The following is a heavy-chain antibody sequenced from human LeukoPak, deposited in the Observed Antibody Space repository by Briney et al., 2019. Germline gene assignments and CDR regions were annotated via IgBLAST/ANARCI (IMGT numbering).Heavy chain of an antibody. J-gene: IGHJ4*02. V-gene: IGHV3-33*01. Sequence: GRSLRLSCAASGFTFSSYGMHWVRQAPGKGLEWVAVIWYDGSNKYYADSVKGRFTISRDNSKNTLYLQMNGLRAEDTAVYYCARKLGEYFDYWGQGTLVTVSS. D-gene: IGHD3-10*01. CDR3: ARKLGEYFDY. CDR1: GFTFSSYG. CDR2: IWYDGSNK.